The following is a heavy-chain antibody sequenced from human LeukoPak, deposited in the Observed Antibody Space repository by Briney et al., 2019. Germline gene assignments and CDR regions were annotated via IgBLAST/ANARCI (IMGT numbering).Heavy chain of an antibody. Sequence: GGSLRLSCAASGFTFKNYVMNWVRQAPGKGLEWVSFIQYDGSNKYYADSVKGRFTISRDDSKNTLYLQMNSLRGDDTAVYYCAKEVLNRPTEGYWGQGTLVTVSS. CDR2: IQYDGSNK. V-gene: IGHV3-30*02. CDR3: AKEVLNRPTEGY. D-gene: IGHD2/OR15-2a*01. CDR1: GFTFKNYV. J-gene: IGHJ4*02.